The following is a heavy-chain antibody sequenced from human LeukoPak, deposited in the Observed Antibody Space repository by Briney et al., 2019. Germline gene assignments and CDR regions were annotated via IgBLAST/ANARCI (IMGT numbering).Heavy chain of an antibody. J-gene: IGHJ4*01. CDR1: GFIFSNYA. CDR2: IGGRDGGT. V-gene: IGHV3-23*01. D-gene: IGHD3-9*01. CDR3: AKWGDYDILTGYYDSDY. Sequence: QPGASLRLSCAASGFIFSNYAMSWVRQAPGKGLERVSAIGGRDGGTYYADSVKGRFTVSRDDPKDTLYLQMNTLRVEDTAVYYCAKWGDYDILTGYYDSDYWGHGTLVTVSS.